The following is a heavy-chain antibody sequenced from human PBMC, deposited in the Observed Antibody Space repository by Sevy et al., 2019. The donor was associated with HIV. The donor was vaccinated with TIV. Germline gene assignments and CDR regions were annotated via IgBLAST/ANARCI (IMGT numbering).Heavy chain of an antibody. CDR2: ISSISNYI. V-gene: IGHV3-21*01. Sequence: GGSLRLSCAASGFTFSSSSMNWVRQAPGKGLEWVSSISSISNYIYYADSVKGRFTISRDNAKNSLYLQMSSLRAEDTAVYYCARDARDGSGHFHDGFDVWGQGTLVTVSS. J-gene: IGHJ3*01. CDR3: ARDARDGSGHFHDGFDV. D-gene: IGHD3-3*01. CDR1: GFTFSSSS.